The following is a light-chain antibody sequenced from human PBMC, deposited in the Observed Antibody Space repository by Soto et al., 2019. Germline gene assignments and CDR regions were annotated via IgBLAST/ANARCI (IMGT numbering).Light chain of an antibody. J-gene: IGKJ3*01. V-gene: IGKV1-9*01. CDR2: GAS. CDR1: QAIINY. Sequence: IQLTQAPSSLSASVGDRVTITCLASQAIINYLAWYQQKPGKAPQLLIYGASTLQSGVPSRFSGSGSGTHFTLTVSSLQPEDFATYYCQQLFIYPPTFGPGTKVDI. CDR3: QQLFIYPPT.